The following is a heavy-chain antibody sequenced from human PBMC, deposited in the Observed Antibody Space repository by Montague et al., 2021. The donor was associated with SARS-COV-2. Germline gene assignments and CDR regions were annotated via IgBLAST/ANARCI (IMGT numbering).Heavy chain of an antibody. Sequence: SETLSLTCTVALHSSSSELWSWTEQHPSEVLAWLGFISYRGSATYNPSLKSRVTISVDTSKNQFSLKLSSVTAADTAVYYCARREPLGADDAFDIWGQGTMVTVSS. V-gene: IGHV4-59*13. J-gene: IGHJ3*02. D-gene: IGHD1-26*01. CDR2: ISYRGSA. CDR3: ARREPLGADDAFDI. CDR1: LHSSSSEL.